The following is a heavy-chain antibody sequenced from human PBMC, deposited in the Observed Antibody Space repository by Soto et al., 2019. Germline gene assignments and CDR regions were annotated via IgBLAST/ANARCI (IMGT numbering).Heavy chain of an antibody. CDR3: ARGTSSSVDP. J-gene: IGHJ5*02. D-gene: IGHD6-19*01. Sequence: PSETLSRTGTVSGVSISSGGYCGTSIRQYPGKGLEWIGYISHRGTTYYSPSLQSRVTISADTSNQRFSLSLTSVNAADKAVYFSARGTSSSVDPWGQGTLVTVSS. CDR1: GVSISSGGYC. CDR2: ISHRGTT. V-gene: IGHV4-31*03.